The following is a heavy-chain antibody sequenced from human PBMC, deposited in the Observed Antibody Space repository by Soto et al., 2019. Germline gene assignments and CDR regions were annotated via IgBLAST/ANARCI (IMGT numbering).Heavy chain of an antibody. J-gene: IGHJ4*02. CDR3: VQTTGWPGFDF. CDR2: IYGGGTT. CDR1: GFTVSSKS. D-gene: IGHD6-19*01. Sequence: VQLVESGGGLIQPGGSLRLSCAASGFTVSSKSMTWVRQAPGKGLEWVSVIYGGGTTYYADSVKGRFTISRDNSKNTLYLQVNSLRAEDTAVYYCVQTTGWPGFDFWGQGTLVTVSS. V-gene: IGHV3-53*01.